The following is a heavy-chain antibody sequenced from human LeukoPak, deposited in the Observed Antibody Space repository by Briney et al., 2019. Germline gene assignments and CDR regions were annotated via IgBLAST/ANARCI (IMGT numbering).Heavy chain of an antibody. CDR1: GLTFSRYA. CDR2: ISHDGSNK. D-gene: IGHD3-10*01. Sequence: PGGSLRLSCAASGLTFSRYAMHWVRQAPGKGLEWMAVISHDGSNKYYADSVKGRSTISRDSSENTLYPQMNSLRVEDTAIYYCARVGYYSSGPFSYFDYWGQGTLVTVSS. CDR3: ARVGYYSSGPFSYFDY. V-gene: IGHV3-30-3*01. J-gene: IGHJ4*02.